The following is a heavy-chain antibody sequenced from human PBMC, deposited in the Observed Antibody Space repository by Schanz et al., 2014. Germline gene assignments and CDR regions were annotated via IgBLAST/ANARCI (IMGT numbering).Heavy chain of an antibody. V-gene: IGHV4-31*03. J-gene: IGHJ5*02. CDR3: ARVPEPGWFDP. CDR1: GDSISSAY. CDR2: IYYRGNT. Sequence: QVQLQESGPGLVEPSQTLSLTCTVSGDSISSAYWSWIRQHTGKGLEWIGFIYYRGNTYYNPSLKSRVSISLDPSKTQFFLNLNSLTAADTAVYYCARVPEPGWFDPWGQGTLVTVSS. D-gene: IGHD1-26*01.